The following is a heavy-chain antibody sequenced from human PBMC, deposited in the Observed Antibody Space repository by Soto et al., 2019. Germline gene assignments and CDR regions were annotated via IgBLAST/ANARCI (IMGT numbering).Heavy chain of an antibody. CDR1: GFTFSSYE. D-gene: IGHD5-12*01. Sequence: GGSLRLSCAASGFTFSSYEMNWVRQAPGKGLEWVSYISSSGSTIYYADSVKGRFTISRDNAKNSLYLQMNSVRAEDTAVYYCARVRSGYDFNGMDVWGQGTTVTVSS. V-gene: IGHV3-48*03. CDR2: ISSSGSTI. J-gene: IGHJ6*02. CDR3: ARVRSGYDFNGMDV.